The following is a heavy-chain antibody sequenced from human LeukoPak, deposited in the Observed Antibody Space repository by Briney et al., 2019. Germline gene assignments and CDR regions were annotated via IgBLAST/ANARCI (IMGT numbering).Heavy chain of an antibody. CDR3: ALCPYYDILTSYYFDY. D-gene: IGHD3-9*01. Sequence: AVKVSCKASGGTFSSYAISWVRQAPGQGLEWMGGIIPIFGTANYAQKFQGRVTITADESTSTAYMELSSLRSEDTAVYYCALCPYYDILTSYYFDYWGQGTLVTVSS. J-gene: IGHJ4*02. CDR1: GGTFSSYA. V-gene: IGHV1-69*01. CDR2: IIPIFGTA.